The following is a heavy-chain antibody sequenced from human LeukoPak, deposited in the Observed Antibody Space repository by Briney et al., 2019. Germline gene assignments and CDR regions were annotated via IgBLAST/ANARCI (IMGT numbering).Heavy chain of an antibody. V-gene: IGHV3-23*01. CDR3: AKVIVVVPAAIDY. D-gene: IGHD2-2*01. CDR1: GFTFSSYS. J-gene: IGHJ4*02. Sequence: PGGSLRLSCAASGFTFSSYSMNWVRQAPGKGLEWVSAISGSGGSTYYADSVKGRFTISRDNSKNTLYLQMNSLRAEDTAVYYCAKVIVVVPAAIDYWGQGTLVTVSS. CDR2: ISGSGGST.